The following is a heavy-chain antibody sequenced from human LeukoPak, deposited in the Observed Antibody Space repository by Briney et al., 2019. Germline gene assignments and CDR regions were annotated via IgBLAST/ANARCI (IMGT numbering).Heavy chain of an antibody. V-gene: IGHV3-15*01. Sequence: GGSLRLSCAASGSTFSNAWMSWVRQAPGKGLEWVGRIKSKTDGGTTDYAAPVKGRFTISRDDSKNTLYLQMNSLKTEDTAVYYCTTIPRIAVAGNLPDYWGQGTLVTVSS. D-gene: IGHD6-19*01. J-gene: IGHJ4*02. CDR3: TTIPRIAVAGNLPDY. CDR1: GSTFSNAW. CDR2: IKSKTDGGTT.